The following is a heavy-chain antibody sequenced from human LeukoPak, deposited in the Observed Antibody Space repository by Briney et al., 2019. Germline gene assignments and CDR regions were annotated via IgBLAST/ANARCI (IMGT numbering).Heavy chain of an antibody. J-gene: IGHJ3*02. CDR2: ISSNGGST. CDR1: GFTFSSYA. D-gene: IGHD3-22*01. V-gene: IGHV3-64*01. Sequence: GGSLRLSCAASGFTFSSYAMHWVRQAPGKGLEYVSAISSNGGSTYYANSVKGRFTISRDNSKNTLYLQMNSLRAEDTAVYYCARESVPYYYDSSGSDAFDIWGQGTMVTVSS. CDR3: ARESVPYYYDSSGSDAFDI.